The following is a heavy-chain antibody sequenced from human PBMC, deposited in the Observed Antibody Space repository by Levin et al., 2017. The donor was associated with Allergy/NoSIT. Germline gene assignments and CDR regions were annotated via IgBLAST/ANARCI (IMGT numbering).Heavy chain of an antibody. CDR1: GYTFTSYG. V-gene: IGHV1-18*01. D-gene: IGHD2-2*01. J-gene: IGHJ4*02. CDR3: ARKYCSSTSCFGAHDDY. Sequence: GESLKISYKASGYTFTSYGISWVRQAPGQGLEWMGWISAYNGNTNYAQKLQGRVTMTTDTSTSTAYMELRSLRSDDTAVYYCARKYCSSTSCFGAHDDYWGQGTLVTVSS. CDR2: ISAYNGNT.